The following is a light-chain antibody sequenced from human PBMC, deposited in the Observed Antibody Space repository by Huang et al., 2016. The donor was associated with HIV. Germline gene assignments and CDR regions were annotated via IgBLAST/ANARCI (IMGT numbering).Light chain of an antibody. CDR2: DTS. CDR3: QQHSNWPL. CDR1: QSVSSY. V-gene: IGKV3-11*01. J-gene: IGKJ2*01. Sequence: ELVLTQSPATLSLSPGQRATLSCRASQSVSSYLAWYQQKPGQAPRLSIYDTSKKAPGVPARFRCSGSGTDFTLTINRLEPEDFAVYYFQQHSNWPLLGQGTKLEI.